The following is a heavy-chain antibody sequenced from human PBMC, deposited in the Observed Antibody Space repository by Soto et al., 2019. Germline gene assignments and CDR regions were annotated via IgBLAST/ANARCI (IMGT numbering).Heavy chain of an antibody. D-gene: IGHD2-15*01. CDR2: IYYSGST. CDR1: GGSISSSSYY. CDR3: ARETPSFDY. J-gene: IGHJ4*02. V-gene: IGHV4-39*01. Sequence: SETLSLTCTVSGGSISSSSYYWGWIRQPPGKGLEWIGSIYYSGSTYYNPSLKSRVTISVDTSKNQFSLKLSSVTAADTAVYYCARETPSFDYWGQGTLVTVSS.